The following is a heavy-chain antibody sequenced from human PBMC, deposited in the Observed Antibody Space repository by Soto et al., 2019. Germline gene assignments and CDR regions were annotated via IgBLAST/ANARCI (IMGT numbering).Heavy chain of an antibody. D-gene: IGHD6-6*01. CDR1: GGSVSSGSYY. CDR3: ARDDITSRPGYFDY. V-gene: IGHV4-61*01. CDR2: VYYSGSS. Sequence: QVQLQESGPGLVKPSETLSLTCTVSGGSVSSGSYYWNWIRQPPGKGLEWIGYVYYSGSSNYNPSLKSRVTISVDTSKNEFSLKVKSVTAADTAVYYCARDDITSRPGYFDYWGQGTLFTVSS. J-gene: IGHJ4*02.